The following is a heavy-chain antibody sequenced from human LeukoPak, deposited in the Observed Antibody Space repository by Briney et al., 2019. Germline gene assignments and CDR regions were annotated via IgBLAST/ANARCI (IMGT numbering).Heavy chain of an antibody. Sequence: PSETLSLTCTVSGGSISSSSYYWGWIRQPPGKGLEWIGSIYYSGSTYYNPSLKSRVTISVDTSKNQFSLKLSSVTAADTAVYYCARPLTCASSTSCYDWFDPWGQGTLVTVSS. CDR2: IYYSGST. D-gene: IGHD2-2*01. CDR3: ARPLTCASSTSCYDWFDP. J-gene: IGHJ5*02. V-gene: IGHV4-39*01. CDR1: GGSISSSSYY.